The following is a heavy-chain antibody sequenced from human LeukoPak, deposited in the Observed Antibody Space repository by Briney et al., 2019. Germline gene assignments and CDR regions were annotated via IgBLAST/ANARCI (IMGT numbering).Heavy chain of an antibody. Sequence: SETLSLTCTVSGGSISSSSYYWGWIRQPPGKGLEWIGNIYYRGSTYYNPSLKSRVTISVDASKKQFSLKLSSVTAADTAVYYCARGRYSYGYNGGFDYWGQGTLVTVSS. D-gene: IGHD5-18*01. J-gene: IGHJ4*02. CDR1: GGSISSSSYY. CDR2: IYYRGST. CDR3: ARGRYSYGYNGGFDY. V-gene: IGHV4-39*07.